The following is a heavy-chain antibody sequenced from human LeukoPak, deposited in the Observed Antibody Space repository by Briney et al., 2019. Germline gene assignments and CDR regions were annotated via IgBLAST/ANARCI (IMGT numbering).Heavy chain of an antibody. J-gene: IGHJ1*01. CDR3: ARDQTYYVSSGYYYVTYLQH. CDR1: GGSISSGAYS. D-gene: IGHD3-22*01. Sequence: SETLSPTCAVSGGSISSGAYSWSWIRQPPGKGLEWIRYIYHSGSTYYNPSLNSRVTMSLDTSKRQFSLNLSSVTAADTAVYYCARDQTYYVSSGYYYVTYLQHWGPGILVTVSS. CDR2: IYHSGST. V-gene: IGHV4-30-2*01.